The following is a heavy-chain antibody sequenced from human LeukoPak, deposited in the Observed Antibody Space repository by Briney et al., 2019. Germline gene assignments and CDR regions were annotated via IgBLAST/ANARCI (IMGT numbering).Heavy chain of an antibody. J-gene: IGHJ6*02. Sequence: PGGSLRLSCAASGFTVSSNYMSWVRQAPGKGLEWVSVIYSGGSTYYADSVKGRFTISRDNSKNTLYLQMNSLRADDTAIYYCVRDPSCSGGGCYYYYGMDVWGQGTTVTVSS. D-gene: IGHD2-15*01. CDR3: VRDPSCSGGGCYYYYGMDV. CDR1: GFTVSSNY. V-gene: IGHV3-53*01. CDR2: IYSGGST.